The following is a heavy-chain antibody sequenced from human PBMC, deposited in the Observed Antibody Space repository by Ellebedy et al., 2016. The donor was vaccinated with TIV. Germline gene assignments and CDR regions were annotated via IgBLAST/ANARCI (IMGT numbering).Heavy chain of an antibody. V-gene: IGHV3-15*01. CDR1: GFTFSNTF. Sequence: PGGSLRLSCAVSGFTFSNTFMRWVRQAPGKGLEWVGRIKCNADSRTTDYPAPVKGRFTLSRDDSKTTVYLQMNSLKIEDTGVYYCTTYYDSSGQYGLAVRWGQGTLVMVSS. CDR2: IKCNADSRTT. D-gene: IGHD3-22*01. J-gene: IGHJ4*02. CDR3: TTYYDSSGQYGLAVR.